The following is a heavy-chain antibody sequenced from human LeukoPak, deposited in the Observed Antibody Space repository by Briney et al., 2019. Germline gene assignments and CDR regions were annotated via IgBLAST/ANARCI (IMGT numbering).Heavy chain of an antibody. CDR1: GFTLSSYS. J-gene: IGHJ4*02. CDR3: ARGNDSSGFYYFDY. CDR2: ISSSSSYI. V-gene: IGHV3-21*01. D-gene: IGHD3-22*01. Sequence: PGGSLRLSCAASGFTLSSYSMNWVRQAPGKGLEWVSSISSSSSYIYYADSVKGRFTISRDNAKNSLYLQMNSLRAEDTAVYYCARGNDSSGFYYFDYWGQGTLVTVSS.